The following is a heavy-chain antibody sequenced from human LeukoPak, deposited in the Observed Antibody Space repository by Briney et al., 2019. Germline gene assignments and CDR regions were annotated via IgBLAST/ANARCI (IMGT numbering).Heavy chain of an antibody. CDR1: GFTFSSYW. CDR2: INSDGSST. V-gene: IGHV3-74*01. CDR3: ARGAYTSSCFDY. J-gene: IGHJ4*02. Sequence: GSLRLSCAASGFTFSSYWMHWVRQAPGKALVWVSRINSDGSSTSYADSVKGRFTISRDNAKNTLYLQMTSLRAEDTAVYYCARGAYTSSCFDYWGQGTLVTVSS. D-gene: IGHD6-13*01.